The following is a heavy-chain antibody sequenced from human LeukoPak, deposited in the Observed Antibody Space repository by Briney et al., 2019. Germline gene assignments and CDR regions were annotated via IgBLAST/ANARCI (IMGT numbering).Heavy chain of an antibody. CDR2: VYDSGNT. J-gene: IGHJ4*02. D-gene: IGHD3-22*01. Sequence: SETLSLTCNVSGSSISGYYWSWIRQPPGKGLEWMGYVYDSGNTNYNPSLRSRVTISLDTSKDQFSLKLGSVTAADTAVYYCARGDSHLPSSGYYYYWGQGTLVTVSS. CDR3: ARGDSHLPSSGYYYY. CDR1: GSSISGYY. V-gene: IGHV4-59*01.